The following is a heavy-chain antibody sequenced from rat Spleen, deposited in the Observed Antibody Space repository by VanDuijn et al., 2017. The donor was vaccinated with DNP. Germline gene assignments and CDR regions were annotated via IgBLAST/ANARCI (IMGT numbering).Heavy chain of an antibody. CDR2: ITASGGGF. CDR3: ARGNYPGINTFDY. D-gene: IGHD1-4*01. J-gene: IGHJ2*01. CDR1: GFTFSNYG. Sequence: EVQLVESGGGLVQPGRSLKLSCAASGFTFSNYGMAWVRLAPKKGLEWVASITASGGGFSYRDSVKGRFTISRDNAKSTLYLQMNSLRSEDTATYYCARGNYPGINTFDYWGQGVMVTVSS. V-gene: IGHV5-19*01.